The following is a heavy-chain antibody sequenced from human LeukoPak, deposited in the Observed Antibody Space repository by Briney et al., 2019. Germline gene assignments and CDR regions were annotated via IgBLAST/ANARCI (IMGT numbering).Heavy chain of an antibody. V-gene: IGHV3-21*01. CDR2: ISSSGNY. D-gene: IGHD6-19*01. J-gene: IGHJ3*02. CDR3: ARDRTYSSGWFDAFDI. Sequence: GGPLRLPCAASGFTFSSYSINCARQAPGKGLEWGSSISSSGNYYADSPKGRFTNSRDNPKNSLYLQMSSLRAEDTAVYYCARDRTYSSGWFDAFDIWGQGTMVTVSS. CDR1: GFTFSSYS.